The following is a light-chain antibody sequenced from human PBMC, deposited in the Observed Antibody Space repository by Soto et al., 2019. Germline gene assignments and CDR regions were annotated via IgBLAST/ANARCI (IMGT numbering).Light chain of an antibody. V-gene: IGLV7-46*01. CDR3: LLSYSGADVV. Sequence: QTVVTQEPSLTVSPGGTVTLTCGSSTGAVTSGHYTYWFQQKPGQAPRTLIDEASNKHSWTPARFSASLLGGKATLTLSGAQPEDEAQYYFLLSYSGADVVFGGGTKLTVL. J-gene: IGLJ2*01. CDR2: EAS. CDR1: TGAVTSGHY.